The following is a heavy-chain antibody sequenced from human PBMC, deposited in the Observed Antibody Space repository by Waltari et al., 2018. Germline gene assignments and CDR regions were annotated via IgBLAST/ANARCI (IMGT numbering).Heavy chain of an antibody. J-gene: IGHJ5*02. D-gene: IGHD2-21*02. V-gene: IGHV4-59*01. CDR1: GGSISGFY. Sequence: QVQLQESGPSLLKPSETLSRIGTVSGGSISGFYWSWVRQPPGKGLDWIGYIYYTGSTNFNPSLKSRVTMSVDTSKNQFSLKLSSVTAADTAFYYCARGGGGDWEWFDPWGQGTLVTVSS. CDR2: IYYTGST. CDR3: ARGGGGDWEWFDP.